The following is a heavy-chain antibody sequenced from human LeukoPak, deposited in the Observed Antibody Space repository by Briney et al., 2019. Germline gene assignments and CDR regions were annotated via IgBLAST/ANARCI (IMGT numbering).Heavy chain of an antibody. Sequence: GGSLRLSCAASGFTFTNFEMNWIRQAPGKGLEWVSYINPSSSYTKYSDSVKGRFTISRDNAKNSVYLQMNSLRAEDTAVYYCARKGGWVGSDAFDIWGQGTMVTVSS. J-gene: IGHJ3*02. CDR2: INPSSSYT. D-gene: IGHD3-16*01. CDR3: ARKGGWVGSDAFDI. V-gene: IGHV3-11*03. CDR1: GFTFTNFE.